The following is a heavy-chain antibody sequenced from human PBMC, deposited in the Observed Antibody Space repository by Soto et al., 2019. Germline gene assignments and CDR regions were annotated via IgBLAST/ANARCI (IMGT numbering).Heavy chain of an antibody. V-gene: IGHV4-59*12. CDR1: GGSISSYY. J-gene: IGHJ6*02. CDR3: ARGDYYYYGMDV. CDR2: IYYTGST. Sequence: SETLSLTCTVSGGSISSYYWSWIRQPPGKGLEWIGYIYYTGSTNYNPSLKSRVTISVDTSKNQFSLKLSSVTAADTAVYYCARGDYYYYGMDVWGQGTTVTVSS.